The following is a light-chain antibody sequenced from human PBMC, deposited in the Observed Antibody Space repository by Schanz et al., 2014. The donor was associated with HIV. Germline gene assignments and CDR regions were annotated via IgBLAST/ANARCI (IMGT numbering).Light chain of an antibody. CDR1: QSVSSSY. CDR2: ATS. Sequence: EIVLTQSPGTLSLSPGERATLSCRASQSVSSSYLAWYQQKPGQAPRLLIYATSFRAVGIPDRFSGSGSESDFTLTISGLEPEDFAVYYCQQRTNWPFTFGPGTKVDIK. J-gene: IGKJ3*01. V-gene: IGKV3D-20*02. CDR3: QQRTNWPFT.